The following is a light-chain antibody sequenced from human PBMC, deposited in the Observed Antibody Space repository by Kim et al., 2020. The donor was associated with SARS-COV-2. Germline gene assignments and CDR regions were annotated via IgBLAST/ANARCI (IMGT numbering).Light chain of an antibody. J-gene: IGKJ1*01. CDR2: DAS. CDR1: EDISSF. CDR3: EQHENLPPT. V-gene: IGKV1-33*01. Sequence: ASVGDRVTITCQASEDISSFLNWYQHKPGQAPKLLIYDASSLETGVPSRFSGSGSGTDFSFAISSLQPEDIATYYCEQHENLPPTFGQGTKVEIK.